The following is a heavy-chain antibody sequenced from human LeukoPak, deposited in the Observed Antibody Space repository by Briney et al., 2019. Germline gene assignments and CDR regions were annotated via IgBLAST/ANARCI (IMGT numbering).Heavy chain of an antibody. CDR2: INSSGGST. V-gene: IGHV1-46*01. D-gene: IGHD1-26*01. CDR3: ARSPSYDAFDI. J-gene: IGHJ3*02. CDR1: GYTFTSYY. Sequence: ASVKVSCKASGYTFTSYYIHWVRHAPGQGLEWMGIINSSGGSTSYAQKFQGRVTMTRDMSTSTVYMEVSSLRSEHTDVYYCARSPSYDAFDIWGQGTMVSVSS.